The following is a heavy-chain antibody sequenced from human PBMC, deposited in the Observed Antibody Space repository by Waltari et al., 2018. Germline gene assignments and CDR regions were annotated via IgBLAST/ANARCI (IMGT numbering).Heavy chain of an antibody. Sequence: EVRLVESGGGLVQPGGSLTLSFAASGFTFSNYGMRWVRQAPGKGLECVSTISGSGGTTFYADSVKGRFTMSKDNSKNTLFLQMNSLRFDDTAEYYCAKSTGSYYEVFDYWGRGTLVTVSS. V-gene: IGHV3-23*04. CDR2: ISGSGGTT. CDR3: AKSTGSYYEVFDY. CDR1: GFTFSNYG. J-gene: IGHJ4*02. D-gene: IGHD1-26*01.